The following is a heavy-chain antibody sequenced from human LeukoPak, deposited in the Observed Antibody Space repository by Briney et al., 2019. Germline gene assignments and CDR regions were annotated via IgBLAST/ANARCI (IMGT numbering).Heavy chain of an antibody. Sequence: GESLKISCAASGFTFSSYSMNWVRPAPGKGLEWVSSINSSSSYIYYADSVKGRFTISRDNAKNSLYLQMSSLRAEDTAVYYCASDGIPGYCSSTSCKTFDYWGQGTLVTVSS. V-gene: IGHV3-21*01. CDR2: INSSSSYI. D-gene: IGHD2-2*01. CDR3: ASDGIPGYCSSTSCKTFDY. CDR1: GFTFSSYS. J-gene: IGHJ4*02.